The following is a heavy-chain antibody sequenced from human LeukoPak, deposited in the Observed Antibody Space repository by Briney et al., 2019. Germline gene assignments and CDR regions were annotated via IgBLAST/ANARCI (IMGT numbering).Heavy chain of an antibody. V-gene: IGHV3-23*01. CDR2: ISGSGDNT. J-gene: IGHJ4*02. CDR1: GFTFSSFA. Sequence: GGSLRLSCAASGFTFSSFAMSWVRQAPGKGLEWVSVISGSGDNTYYADSVKGRFTISRDNAKNSLYLQMNSLRAEDTAVYYCARASGDFDYWGQGTLVTVSS. CDR3: ARASGDFDY. D-gene: IGHD6-25*01.